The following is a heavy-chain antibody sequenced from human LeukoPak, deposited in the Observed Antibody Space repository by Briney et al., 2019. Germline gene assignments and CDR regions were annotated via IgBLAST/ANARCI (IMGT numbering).Heavy chain of an antibody. D-gene: IGHD6-19*01. J-gene: IGHJ4*02. V-gene: IGHV4-59*12. CDR1: GGSISSYC. CDR2: IYYSGST. CDR3: ARFRIAVAGTEGGTYFDY. Sequence: PSETLSLTCTVSGGSISSYCWSWIRQPPGKGLEWIGYIYYSGSTNYNPSLKSRVTISVDTSKNQFSLKLSSVTAADTAVYYCARFRIAVAGTEGGTYFDYWGQGTLVTVSS.